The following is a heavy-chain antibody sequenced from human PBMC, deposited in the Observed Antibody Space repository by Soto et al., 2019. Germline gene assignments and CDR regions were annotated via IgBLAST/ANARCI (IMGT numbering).Heavy chain of an antibody. Sequence: GGSLRLSCAASGFTFDDYAMHWVRQAPGKGLEWVSLISWDGGSTYYADSVKGRFTISRDNSKNSLYLQMNSLRAEDTALYYCAKDKGFPRRLGYCRGGSCSGFDPWGQGPLVTVSS. V-gene: IGHV3-43D*04. D-gene: IGHD2-15*01. CDR2: ISWDGGST. CDR3: AKDKGFPRRLGYCRGGSCSGFDP. J-gene: IGHJ5*02. CDR1: GFTFDDYA.